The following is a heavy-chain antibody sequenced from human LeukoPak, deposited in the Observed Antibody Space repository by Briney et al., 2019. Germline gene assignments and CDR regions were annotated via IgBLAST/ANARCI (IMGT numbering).Heavy chain of an antibody. D-gene: IGHD3-10*01. Sequence: GGCLRLSCAASAFTFSSYEMNWVRQAPGKGLEWVSYISNSGTTTYYADSVEGRFTISRDNAKSSLYLQMNSLRAEDTAVYYCARKGEWDMVRGALDYWGQGTLVTVSS. CDR1: AFTFSSYE. CDR3: ARKGEWDMVRGALDY. V-gene: IGHV3-48*03. CDR2: ISNSGTTT. J-gene: IGHJ4*02.